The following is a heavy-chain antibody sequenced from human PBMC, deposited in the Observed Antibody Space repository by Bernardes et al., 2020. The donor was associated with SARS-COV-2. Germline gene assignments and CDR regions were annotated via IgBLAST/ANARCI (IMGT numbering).Heavy chain of an antibody. J-gene: IGHJ6*02. CDR2: INHSGST. V-gene: IGHV4-34*01. Sequence: SETLSLTCPVYGGSFSGYYWSWIRQPPGKGLEWIGEINHSGSTNYNPSLKSRVTISVDTSKNQFSLKLSSVTAADTAVYYCARGVVVITNTYYYYYYGMDVWGQGTTVTVSS. CDR1: GGSFSGYY. CDR3: ARGVVVITNTYYYYYYGMDV. D-gene: IGHD3-22*01.